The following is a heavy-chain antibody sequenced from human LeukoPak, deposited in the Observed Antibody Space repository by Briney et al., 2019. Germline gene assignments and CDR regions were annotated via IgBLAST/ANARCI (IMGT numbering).Heavy chain of an antibody. CDR1: GFTFSTYG. J-gene: IGHJ3*02. CDR3: ASESGSYLGAFDI. V-gene: IGHV3-30*03. Sequence: PGGSLRLSCAASGFTFSTYGMHWVRQTPGKGLDWVALISYDGSNKYYADSVKGRFTISRDNSKNTLYLQMNSLRAEDTAVYYCASESGSYLGAFDIWGQGTMVTVSS. D-gene: IGHD1-26*01. CDR2: ISYDGSNK.